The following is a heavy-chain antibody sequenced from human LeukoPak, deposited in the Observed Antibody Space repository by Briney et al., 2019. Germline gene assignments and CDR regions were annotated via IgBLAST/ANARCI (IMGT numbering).Heavy chain of an antibody. J-gene: IGHJ2*01. CDR2: ISSSSSTI. CDR1: GFTFSSYS. V-gene: IGHV3-48*01. Sequence: PGGSLRLSCAASGFTFSSYSMNWVRQAPAKGRAWVSYISSSSSTIYYADSVKGRFTISRDNAKNSLYLQMNSLRAEDTAVYYCARDSGIWYFDLWGRGTLVTVSS. CDR3: ARDSGIWYFDL. D-gene: IGHD1-14*01.